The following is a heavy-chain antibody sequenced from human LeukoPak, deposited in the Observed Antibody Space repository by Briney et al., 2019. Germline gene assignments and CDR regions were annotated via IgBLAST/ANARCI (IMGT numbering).Heavy chain of an antibody. D-gene: IGHD6-6*01. J-gene: IGHJ6*02. V-gene: IGHV4-39*02. CDR2: ICYSGST. CDR1: GGSIRSSNNC. CDR3: ARDFVGPKYHGMDV. Sequence: SETLSLTCSVSGGSIRSSNNCWGWIRQPPGKGLEWIGSICYSGSTFYNPSLKSRVTLSVDTSKNQFSLKLSSVTAADTAVYYCARDFVGPKYHGMDVWGQGTTVTVSS.